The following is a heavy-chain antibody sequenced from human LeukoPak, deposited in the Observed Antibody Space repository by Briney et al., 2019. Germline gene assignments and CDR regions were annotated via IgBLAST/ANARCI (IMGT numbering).Heavy chain of an antibody. CDR1: GFTVSSYY. V-gene: IGHV3-53*01. CDR2: IYSGGST. Sequence: GGSLRLSCAASGFTVSSYYMSWVRQAPGKGLEWVSVIYSGGSTYYADSVKGRFTISRDNSKNTLYLQMNSLRAEDTAVYYCALSSSWPGFFDYWGQGTLVTVSS. D-gene: IGHD6-13*01. J-gene: IGHJ4*02. CDR3: ALSSSWPGFFDY.